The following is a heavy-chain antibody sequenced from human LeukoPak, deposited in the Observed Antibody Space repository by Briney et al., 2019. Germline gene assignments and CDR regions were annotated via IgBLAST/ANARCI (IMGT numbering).Heavy chain of an antibody. Sequence: GGSLRLSCAASGFTFSSYWMSWVRQAPGKGLEWVANIKQDGSEKYYVDSVKGRFTISRDNAKNSLYLQMNSLRAEDTAVYYCARGLKGWVEVAAARRYYYGMDVWGQGTTVTVSS. CDR2: IKQDGSEK. V-gene: IGHV3-7*01. CDR1: GFTFSSYW. D-gene: IGHD6-13*01. CDR3: ARGLKGWVEVAAARRYYYGMDV. J-gene: IGHJ6*02.